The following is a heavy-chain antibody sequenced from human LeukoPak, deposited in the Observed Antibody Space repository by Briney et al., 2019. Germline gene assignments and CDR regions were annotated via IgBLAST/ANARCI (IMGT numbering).Heavy chain of an antibody. Sequence: SVKVSCKASGYTFTGYYMHWVRQAPGQGLEWMGGIIPIFGTANYAQKFQGRVTITADKSTSTAYMELSSLRSEDTAVYYCARDRGRDGYNGWGQGTLVTVSS. D-gene: IGHD5-24*01. V-gene: IGHV1-69*06. J-gene: IGHJ4*02. CDR3: ARDRGRDGYNG. CDR2: IIPIFGTA. CDR1: GYTFTGYY.